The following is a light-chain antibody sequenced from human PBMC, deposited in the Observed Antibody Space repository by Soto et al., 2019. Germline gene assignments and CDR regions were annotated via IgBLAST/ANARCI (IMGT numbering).Light chain of an antibody. J-gene: IGKJ4*01. Sequence: IVLTQSPGILSLSPEESASLSFTASQIVTGNALVWYQQKTAPAPRLVVYGASNRAAGLPDTCSGIGSGTAFFRTISRLETEDFSSNLCKQYRGGSPVTFGGETNLEI. CDR3: KQYRGGSPVT. CDR2: GAS. V-gene: IGKV3-20*01. CDR1: QIVTGNA.